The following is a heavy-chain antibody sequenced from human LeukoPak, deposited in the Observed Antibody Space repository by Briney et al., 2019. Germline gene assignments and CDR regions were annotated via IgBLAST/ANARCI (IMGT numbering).Heavy chain of an antibody. V-gene: IGHV4-38-2*02. CDR3: ARDASELELQAFDI. D-gene: IGHD1-7*01. CDR1: GYSISSGYY. J-gene: IGHJ3*02. CDR2: IYHSGST. Sequence: SETLPLTCAVSGYSISSGYYWGWIRQPPGKGLEWIGSIYHSGSTYYNPSLKSRVTISVDTSKNQFSLKLSSVTAADTAVYYCARDASELELQAFDIWGQGTMVTVSS.